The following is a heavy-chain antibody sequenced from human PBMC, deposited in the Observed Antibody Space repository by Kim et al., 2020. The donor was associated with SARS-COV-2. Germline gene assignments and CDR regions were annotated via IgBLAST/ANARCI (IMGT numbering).Heavy chain of an antibody. CDR3: ARHWVDGGGIAVAAMDV. Sequence: GESLKISCKGSGYSFTSYWISWVRQMPGKGLEWMGRIDPSDSYTNYSPSFQGHVTISADKSISTAYLQWSSLKASDTAMYYCARHWVDGGGIAVAAMDVWGQGTTVTVSS. CDR1: GYSFTSYW. D-gene: IGHD6-19*01. CDR2: IDPSDSYT. V-gene: IGHV5-10-1*01. J-gene: IGHJ6*02.